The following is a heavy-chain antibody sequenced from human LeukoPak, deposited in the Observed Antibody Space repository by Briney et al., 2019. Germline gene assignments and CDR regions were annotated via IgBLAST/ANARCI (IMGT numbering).Heavy chain of an antibody. CDR3: ARDPRYCSGDSCQSLDY. V-gene: IGHV1-3*01. Sequence: GASVKVSCKTSGYTFTTNAMHWVRQAPGQRLEWMGWSNAGTGNTRYSQKFQGRVTISKETYASTVYMELSSLRSEDTAVYYCARDPRYCSGDSCQSLDYWGQGTLVTVSS. J-gene: IGHJ4*02. CDR1: GYTFTTNA. CDR2: SNAGTGNT. D-gene: IGHD2-15*01.